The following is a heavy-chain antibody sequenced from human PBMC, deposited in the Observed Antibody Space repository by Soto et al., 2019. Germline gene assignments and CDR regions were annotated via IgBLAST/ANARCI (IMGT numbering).Heavy chain of an antibody. CDR1: GFTFSVFG. J-gene: IGHJ4*02. V-gene: IGHV3-30*18. CDR3: AKTITTIGVSSTGRGALLDN. CDR2: ISNDGNSE. D-gene: IGHD3-3*01. Sequence: QVQLVESGGGVVQPGRSLRLSCAASGFTFSVFGMHWVRQAPGKGLEWVAVISNDGNSEHYADSVKGRFTISRDNSKNTFDLQMKSLSVEDPAVYYCAKTITTIGVSSTGRGALLDNWGQGILVSVSS.